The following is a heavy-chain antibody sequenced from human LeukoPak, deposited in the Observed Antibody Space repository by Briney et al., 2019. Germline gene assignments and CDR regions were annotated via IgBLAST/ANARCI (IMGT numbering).Heavy chain of an antibody. CDR2: ISYDGSNK. J-gene: IGHJ4*02. Sequence: PGRSLRLSCAASGFTFSSYGMHWVRQAPGKGLEWVAVISYDGSNKYYVDSVKGRFTISRDNSKNMLYLQMNSLRAEDTAVYYCAKQRSLYGTSSVDCWGQGTLVTVSS. CDR1: GFTFSSYG. D-gene: IGHD6-6*01. CDR3: AKQRSLYGTSSVDC. V-gene: IGHV3-30*18.